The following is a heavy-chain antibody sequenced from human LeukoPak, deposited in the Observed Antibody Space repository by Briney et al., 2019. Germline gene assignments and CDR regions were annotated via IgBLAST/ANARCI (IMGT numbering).Heavy chain of an antibody. V-gene: IGHV1-18*04. J-gene: IGHJ5*02. CDR3: ARDLGVVVTATAFDP. CDR1: GYTFTGYY. CDR2: ISAYNGNT. Sequence: ASVKVSCKASGYTFTGYYMHWVRQAPGQGLEWMGWISAYNGNTNYAQKLQGRVTMTTDTSTSTAYMELRSLRSDDTAVYYCARDLGVVVTATAFDPWGQGTLVTVSS. D-gene: IGHD2-21*02.